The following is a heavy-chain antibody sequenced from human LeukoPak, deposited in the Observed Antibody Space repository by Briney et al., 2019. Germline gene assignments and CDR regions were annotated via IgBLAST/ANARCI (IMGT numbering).Heavy chain of an antibody. V-gene: IGHV1-2*06. Sequence: GASVKVSCKASGYTFTGYYMHWVRQAPGQGLKWMGRINPNSGGTNYAQKFQGRVTMTRDTSISTAYMELGRLRSDDTAVYYCASTDAGYSSGWYHGVGAFDIWGQGTMVTVSS. CDR3: ASTDAGYSSGWYHGVGAFDI. CDR1: GYTFTGYY. CDR2: INPNSGGT. D-gene: IGHD6-19*01. J-gene: IGHJ3*02.